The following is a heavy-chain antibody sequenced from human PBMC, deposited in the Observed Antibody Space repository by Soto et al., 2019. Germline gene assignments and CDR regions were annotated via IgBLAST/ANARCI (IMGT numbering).Heavy chain of an antibody. D-gene: IGHD3-3*02. Sequence: SETLSLTCTVSGDSIISSDYYWGWVRQPPGKGLEWIGSIFYLGSSYYNPSLKSRVTMSVDTSKNQFSLRLRSVTTADTALYFCARHSLALRKNNWFDPWGQGIMVTVSS. J-gene: IGHJ5*02. CDR2: IFYLGSS. CDR1: GDSIISSDYY. CDR3: ARHSLALRKNNWFDP. V-gene: IGHV4-39*01.